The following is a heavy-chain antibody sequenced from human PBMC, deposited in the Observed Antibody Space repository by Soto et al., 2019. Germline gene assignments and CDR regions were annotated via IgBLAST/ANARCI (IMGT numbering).Heavy chain of an antibody. CDR1: GGSISSGGYS. V-gene: IGHV4-30-2*01. D-gene: IGHD3-10*01. J-gene: IGHJ5*02. Sequence: QLQLQESGSGLVKPSQTLSLTCAVSGGSISSGGYSWSWIRQPPGKGLEWIGYIYHSGSTYYNPSLKSRVIISVDRSKKQFSLKLISVTAADTAVYYCARNSLWFGEFSGVNWFDPWGQGTLVTVSS. CDR3: ARNSLWFGEFSGVNWFDP. CDR2: IYHSGST.